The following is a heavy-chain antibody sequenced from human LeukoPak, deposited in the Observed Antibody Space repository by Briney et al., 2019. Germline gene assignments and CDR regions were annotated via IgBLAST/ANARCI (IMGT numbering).Heavy chain of an antibody. J-gene: IGHJ4*02. CDR2: IIPLFGSA. D-gene: IGHD1-1*01. CDR3: ATPPTGTTTTGEFYFDS. CDR1: GGTFSSYT. V-gene: IGHV1-69*13. Sequence: AASVKVSCKASGGTFSSYTIAWVRQAPGQGHEWLGGIIPLFGSANYAQKFQGRVTITADESTSTAYMELSSLRSEDTAVYYCATPPTGTTTTGEFYFDSWGQGTLVTVSA.